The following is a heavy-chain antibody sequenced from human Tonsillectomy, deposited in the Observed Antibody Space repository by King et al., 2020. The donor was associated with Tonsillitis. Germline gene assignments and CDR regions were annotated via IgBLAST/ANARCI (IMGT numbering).Heavy chain of an antibody. D-gene: IGHD3-10*01. J-gene: IGHJ6*04. CDR2: ISSSGSHI. CDR1: GFTFSTYS. V-gene: IGHV3-21*01. Sequence: VQLVESGGGLVKPGGSLRLSCAASGFTFSTYSFHWVRQAPGKGLEWVSSISSSGSHIFYADSVKGRFTISRDNAENSLFLQMNSLRAADTAVYYCARTYGSGTYSFAVWGKGTTVTVSS. CDR3: ARTYGSGTYSFAV.